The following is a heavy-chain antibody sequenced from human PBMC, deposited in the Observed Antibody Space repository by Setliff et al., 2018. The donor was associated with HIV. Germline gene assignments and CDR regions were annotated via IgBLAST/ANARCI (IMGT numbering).Heavy chain of an antibody. CDR2: IIPIFNTA. CDR3: ASRRITMVRGVISNDYYYYYMDV. J-gene: IGHJ6*03. Sequence: SVKVSCKASGGTFSLYAINWVRQAPGQGLEWMGGIIPIFNTANYAQKFQGRVTITADGSTSTAYMELSSLRFEDTATYYCASRRITMVRGVISNDYYYYYMDVWGKGTTVTVSS. V-gene: IGHV1-69*13. D-gene: IGHD3-10*01. CDR1: GGTFSLYA.